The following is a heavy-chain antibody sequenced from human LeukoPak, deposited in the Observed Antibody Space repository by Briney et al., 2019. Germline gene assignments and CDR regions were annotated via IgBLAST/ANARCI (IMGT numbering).Heavy chain of an antibody. V-gene: IGHV1-3*01. Sequence: ASVKDSCKASGYTFTSYAMHWVRQAPGQRLEWMGWINAGNGNTEYSQKFQGRVTITRDTSASTAYMELSSLRSEDTAVYYCARSGTTRYYYYGMDVWGQGTTVTVSS. J-gene: IGHJ6*02. CDR2: INAGNGNT. CDR3: ARSGTTRYYYYGMDV. D-gene: IGHD1-26*01. CDR1: GYTFTSYA.